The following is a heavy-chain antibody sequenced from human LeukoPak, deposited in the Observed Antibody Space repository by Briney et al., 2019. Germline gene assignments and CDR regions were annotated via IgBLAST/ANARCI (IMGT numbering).Heavy chain of an antibody. CDR1: GFTFSSYW. Sequence: GGSLTLSCAASGFTFSSYWMSWVRQAPGKGLEWVTNIKQDGSEKYYVDSVKGRFTISRDNAKNSLYLEMNSLRAEDTAVYYCARDQFKAFDYWGQGTLVTVSS. CDR3: ARDQFKAFDY. CDR2: IKQDGSEK. V-gene: IGHV3-7*01. J-gene: IGHJ4*02.